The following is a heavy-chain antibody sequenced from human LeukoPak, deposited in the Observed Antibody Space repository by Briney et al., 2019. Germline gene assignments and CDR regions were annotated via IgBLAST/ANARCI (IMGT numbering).Heavy chain of an antibody. Sequence: GGSLRLSCAASGFTFSSYGMSWVRQAPGKGLEWVSAISGSGGSTYYADSVKGRFTISRDNSKNTLYLQMNSLRAEDTAVYYCARDEQRGYSYARLWWFDPWGQGTLVTVSS. D-gene: IGHD5-18*01. CDR1: GFTFSSYG. V-gene: IGHV3-23*01. CDR3: ARDEQRGYSYARLWWFDP. J-gene: IGHJ5*02. CDR2: ISGSGGST.